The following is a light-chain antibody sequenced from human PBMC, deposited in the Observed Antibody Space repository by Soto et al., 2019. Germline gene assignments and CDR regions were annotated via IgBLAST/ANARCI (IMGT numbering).Light chain of an antibody. CDR2: EGN. J-gene: IGLJ1*01. CDR3: CSYAGSNTFV. Sequence: QSALTQPASVSGSPGQSITISCTGTSSDVGSYNFVSWYQHHPGKAPKLMIYEGNRRPSGVSNRFSGSKSGSTASLTVSGLQAEDEADYYCCSYAGSNTFVFGTGTKVTVL. V-gene: IGLV2-23*01. CDR1: SSDVGSYNF.